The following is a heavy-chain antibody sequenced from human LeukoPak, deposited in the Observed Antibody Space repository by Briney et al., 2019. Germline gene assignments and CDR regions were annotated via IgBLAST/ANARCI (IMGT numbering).Heavy chain of an antibody. V-gene: IGHV3-48*03. Sequence: GGSLRLSCAASGFTFSSYEMNWVRQAPGKGLEWVSYISSSGSTIYYADSVKGRFTISRDNAKNSLYLQMNSLRAEDTAVYYCARGIVVVPAAQPEFDYWGQGTLVTVSS. CDR3: ARGIVVVPAAQPEFDY. CDR1: GFTFSSYE. CDR2: ISSSGSTI. J-gene: IGHJ4*02. D-gene: IGHD2-2*01.